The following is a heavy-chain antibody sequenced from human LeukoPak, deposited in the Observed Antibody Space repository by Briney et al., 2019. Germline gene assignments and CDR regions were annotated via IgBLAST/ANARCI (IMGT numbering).Heavy chain of an antibody. CDR1: GYSFTSYW. CDR3: TRQMLTTASPIDY. J-gene: IGHJ4*02. D-gene: IGHD3-10*02. V-gene: IGHV5-51*01. Sequence: GESLKISCKGYGYSFTSYWIGWVRHMPGKGLEWMGIINPGDSNVKYSPSFKGQVTISADKSVSTAYLQWSSLKASDTAMYYCTRQMLTTASPIDYWGQGTLVTVSS. CDR2: INPGDSNV.